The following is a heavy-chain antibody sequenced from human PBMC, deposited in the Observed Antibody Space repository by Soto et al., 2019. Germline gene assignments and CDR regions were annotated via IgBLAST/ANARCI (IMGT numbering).Heavy chain of an antibody. Sequence: QVQLVQSGAEVKKPGASVKVSCKASGYTFINYYMHWVRQAPGQGLEWMGIINPNGGSTKYAQKFQGRVTLTRDTSTNTVNMELSSLISEDTAVYYCAREKWLVRSNDPFDIWVQGTMVTVSS. CDR1: GYTFINYY. CDR3: AREKWLVRSNDPFDI. J-gene: IGHJ3*02. D-gene: IGHD6-19*01. V-gene: IGHV1-46*01. CDR2: INPNGGST.